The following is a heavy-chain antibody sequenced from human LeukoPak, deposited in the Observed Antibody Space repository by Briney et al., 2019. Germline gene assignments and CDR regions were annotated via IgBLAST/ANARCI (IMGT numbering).Heavy chain of an antibody. Sequence: PSETLSLTCAVYGGSFSGYYWSWIRQPPGKGLEWIGEINHRGSTNYNPSLKSRVTISVDTSKNQFSLKLSSVTAADTAVYYCARTRITMVRGVYYYYYGMDVWGQGTTVTVSS. V-gene: IGHV4-34*01. CDR1: GGSFSGYY. CDR3: ARTRITMVRGVYYYYYGMDV. D-gene: IGHD3-10*01. J-gene: IGHJ6*02. CDR2: INHRGST.